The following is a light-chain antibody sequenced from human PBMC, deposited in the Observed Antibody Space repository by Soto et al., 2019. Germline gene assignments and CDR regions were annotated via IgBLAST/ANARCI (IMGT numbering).Light chain of an antibody. CDR3: AALDDNLNGYV. J-gene: IGLJ1*01. CDR2: NNN. Sequence: QSVLTQPPSASGTPGQRVTISCSGGSSNIGTNAVNWYQQLPGTAPKLLIYNNNQRPSGVPDRFSGSKSGTSASLAISGLQSEDEADYYCAALDDNLNGYVSGTGTKLTVL. CDR1: SSNIGTNA. V-gene: IGLV1-44*01.